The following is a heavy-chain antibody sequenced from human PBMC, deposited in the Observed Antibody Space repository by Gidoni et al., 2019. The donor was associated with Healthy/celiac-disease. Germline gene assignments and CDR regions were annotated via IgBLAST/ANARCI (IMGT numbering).Heavy chain of an antibody. CDR1: GGSFSGYY. CDR2: INHSGST. D-gene: IGHD6-19*01. V-gene: IGHV4-34*01. J-gene: IGHJ4*02. Sequence: QVQLQQWGAGLLKPSETLSLTCAVYGGSFSGYYWSWIRQPPGKGLEWIGEINHSGSTNYNPSLKSRVTISVDTSKNQFSLKLSSVTAADTAVYYCAREQQWLVAEYYWGQGTLVTVSS. CDR3: AREQQWLVAEYY.